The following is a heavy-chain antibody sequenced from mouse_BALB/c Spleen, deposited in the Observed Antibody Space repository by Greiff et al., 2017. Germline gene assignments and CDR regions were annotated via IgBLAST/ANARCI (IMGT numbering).Heavy chain of an antibody. J-gene: IGHJ2*01. V-gene: IGHV1-9*01. CDR3: ARSALLYYFDY. D-gene: IGHD1-1*01. CDR1: GYTFSSYW. CDR2: ILPGSGST. Sequence: QVQLQQSGAELMKPGASVKISCKATGYTFSSYWIEWVKQRPGHGLEWIGEILPGSGSTNYNEKFKGKATFTADTSSNTAYMQLSSLTSEDSAVYYCARSALLYYFDYWGQGTTRTVSS.